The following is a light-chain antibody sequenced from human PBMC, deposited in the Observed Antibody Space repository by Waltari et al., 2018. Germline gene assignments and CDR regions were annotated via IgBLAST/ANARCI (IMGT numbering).Light chain of an antibody. CDR2: RAS. V-gene: IGKV3-15*01. CDR1: QSVTTN. Sequence: ETLMTQSPATLSVSPGERVTLSCRASQSVTTNLSWYQQQPGQAPRLLISRASTRATGVPARFSGCGSGTEFTLTINALQSEDFAVYYCHQYNNWPPNTFGQGTLLEIK. CDR3: HQYNNWPPNT. J-gene: IGKJ2*01.